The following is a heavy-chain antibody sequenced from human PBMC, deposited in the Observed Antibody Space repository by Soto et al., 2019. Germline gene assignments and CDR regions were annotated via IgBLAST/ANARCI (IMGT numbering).Heavy chain of an antibody. J-gene: IGHJ6*02. V-gene: IGHV4-30-4*02. CDR1: GGSISSGDYY. Sequence: SETLSLTCTVSGGSISSGDYYWSWIRQPPGKGLEWIGCIYYSGSTYYNPSLKSRVTISVDTSKNQFSLKLSSVTAADTAVYYCARADFTIFGAGYYGMDVWGQGTTVTVSS. D-gene: IGHD3-3*01. CDR3: ARADFTIFGAGYYGMDV. CDR2: IYYSGST.